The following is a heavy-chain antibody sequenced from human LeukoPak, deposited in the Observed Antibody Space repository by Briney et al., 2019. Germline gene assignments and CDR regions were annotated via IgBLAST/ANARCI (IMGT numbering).Heavy chain of an antibody. CDR3: AAYYYDSSGYLVGYYSGMDV. CDR1: GGSVSSGSYY. CDR2: IYYSGTT. J-gene: IGHJ6*02. Sequence: QPSETLSLTCTVSGGSVSSGSYYWSWIRQPPGKGLEWIGYIYYSGTTNYNPSLKSRVTISADTSKNQFSLKLRSVTAADTAVYYCAAYYYDSSGYLVGYYSGMDVWGQGTTVSVSS. D-gene: IGHD3-22*01. V-gene: IGHV4-61*01.